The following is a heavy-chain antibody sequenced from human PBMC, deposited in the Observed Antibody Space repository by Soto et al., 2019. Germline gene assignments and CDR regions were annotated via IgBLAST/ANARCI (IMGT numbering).Heavy chain of an antibody. V-gene: IGHV4-4*02. CDR2: IYHSGST. D-gene: IGHD4-4*01. J-gene: IGHJ6*02. CDR3: ARDMSNRYYYYYYGMDV. CDR1: GGSISSSNW. Sequence: PSETLSLTCAVSGGSISSSNWWSWVRQPPGKGLEWIGEIYHSGSTNYNPSLKSRVTISVDKSKNQFSLKLSSVTAADTAVYYCARDMSNRYYYYYYGMDVWGQGTTVTVSS.